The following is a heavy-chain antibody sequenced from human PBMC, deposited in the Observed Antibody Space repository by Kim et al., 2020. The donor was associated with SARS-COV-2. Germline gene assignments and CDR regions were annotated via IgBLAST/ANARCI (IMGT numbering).Heavy chain of an antibody. J-gene: IGHJ3*02. V-gene: IGHV1-8*01. D-gene: IGHD2-15*01. Sequence: YAPKFQGRITMTRRNSVTTAYLELTSLTSEDTAVYYCAREPSWGIVDSFDIWGQGTMVTVSS. CDR3: AREPSWGIVDSFDI.